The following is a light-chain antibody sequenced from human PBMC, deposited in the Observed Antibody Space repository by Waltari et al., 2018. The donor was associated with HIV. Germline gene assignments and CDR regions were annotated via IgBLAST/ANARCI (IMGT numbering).Light chain of an antibody. CDR3: QSFDSSLTTSGVI. Sequence: SVLPQPPSVSGAPGQRATIPCPGSSPNIGAGYAAHWYQQLPGTAPKLLIYANINRPSGVPDRFSGSKSGSSASLAITGLQAEDEAHYYCQSFDSSLTTSGVIFGGGTKLTVL. J-gene: IGLJ2*01. CDR1: SPNIGAGYA. CDR2: ANI. V-gene: IGLV1-40*01.